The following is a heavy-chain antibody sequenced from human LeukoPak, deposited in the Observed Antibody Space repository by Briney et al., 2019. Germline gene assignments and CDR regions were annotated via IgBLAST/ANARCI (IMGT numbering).Heavy chain of an antibody. V-gene: IGHV4-31*03. D-gene: IGHD2-15*01. Sequence: SETLSLTCTVSGDSIISGGYYWRWIRHRPGKGLEWIGYIYFSGNTDYSPSFRSRAAISLDTSKHQFSLKLSSVTAADPAIYYCARPEGKLYLDNWGQGTLVTVYS. CDR3: ARPEGKLYLDN. CDR2: IYFSGNT. J-gene: IGHJ4*02. CDR1: GDSIISGGYY.